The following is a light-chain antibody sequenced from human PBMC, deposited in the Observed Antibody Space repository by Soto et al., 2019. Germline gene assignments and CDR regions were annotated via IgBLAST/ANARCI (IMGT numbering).Light chain of an antibody. CDR3: QSYDSSLSVV. CDR2: GNS. J-gene: IGLJ2*01. Sequence: QSVLTQPPSVSGAPGQRVTISCTGSRSNIGAGYDVHWYQQLPGTAPKLLIYGNSNRPSGVPVRFSGSKSGTSASLAITGLQAEDEADYFCQSYDSSLSVVFGGGTQLTVL. CDR1: RSNIGAGYD. V-gene: IGLV1-40*01.